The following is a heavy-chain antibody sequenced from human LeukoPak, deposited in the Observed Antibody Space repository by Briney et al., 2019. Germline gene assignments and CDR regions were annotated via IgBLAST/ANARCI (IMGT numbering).Heavy chain of an antibody. Sequence: GASVTVSFKASVYTFTSYYIHWVRQAPGQGLEWMGIINPPGGSTTYAQKIQGSRLTLTRDTSTSTVYMELSSLRSEDTAVYYCARGRGVHDSHTYDYFDYWGQGSLVTVSS. D-gene: IGHD3-22*01. J-gene: IGHJ4*02. CDR2: INPPGGST. V-gene: IGHV1-46*01. CDR1: VYTFTSYY. CDR3: ARGRGVHDSHTYDYFDY.